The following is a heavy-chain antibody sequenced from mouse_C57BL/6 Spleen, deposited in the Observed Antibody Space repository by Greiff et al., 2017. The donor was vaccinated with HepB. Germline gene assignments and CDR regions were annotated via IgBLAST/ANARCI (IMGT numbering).Heavy chain of an antibody. Sequence: QVQLKQSGPELVKPGASVKISCKASGYAFSSSWMNWVKQRPGKGLEWIGRIYPGDGDTNYNGKFKGKATLTADKSSSTAYMQLSSLTSEDSAVYFCARWGDYEIAMDYWGQGTSVTVSS. J-gene: IGHJ4*01. D-gene: IGHD2-4*01. CDR1: GYAFSSSW. CDR3: ARWGDYEIAMDY. V-gene: IGHV1-82*01. CDR2: IYPGDGDT.